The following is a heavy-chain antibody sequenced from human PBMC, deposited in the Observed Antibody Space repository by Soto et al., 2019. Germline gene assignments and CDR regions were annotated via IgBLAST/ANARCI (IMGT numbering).Heavy chain of an antibody. J-gene: IGHJ4*02. CDR1: GFTFSLYS. D-gene: IGHD5-18*01. CDR2: ISSTSTYI. CDR3: VRARATDSRPDY. Sequence: RLSCAASGFTFSLYSMIWVRRAPGKGLEWVSSISSTSTYIYFADSLKGRLTISRDNAKNSLFLQMDSLRAEDTAIYYCVRARATDSRPDYWGQGTLVTVSS. V-gene: IGHV3-21*06.